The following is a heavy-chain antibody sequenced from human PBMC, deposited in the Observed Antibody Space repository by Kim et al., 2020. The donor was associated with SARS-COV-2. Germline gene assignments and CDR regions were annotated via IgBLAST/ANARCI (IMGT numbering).Heavy chain of an antibody. CDR2: MNPNSGNT. J-gene: IGHJ3*02. CDR3: ATPTLRITIFGVVITSYAFDI. D-gene: IGHD3-3*01. Sequence: ASVKVSCKASGYTFTSYDINWVRQATGQGLGWMGWMNPNSGNTGYAQKFQGRVTMTRNTSISTAYMELSSLRSEDTAVYYCATPTLRITIFGVVITSYAFDIWGQGTMVTVSS. V-gene: IGHV1-8*01. CDR1: GYTFTSYD.